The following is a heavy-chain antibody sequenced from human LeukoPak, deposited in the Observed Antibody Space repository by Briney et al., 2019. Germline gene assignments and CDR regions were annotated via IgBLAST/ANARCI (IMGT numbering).Heavy chain of an antibody. CDR2: IYYSGST. V-gene: IGHV4-59*01. CDR1: GGPISSYY. Sequence: SETLSLTCTVSGGPISSYYWSWIRQPPGKGLEWIGYIYYSGSTNYNPSLKSRVTISVDTSKNQFSLKLSSVTAADTAVYYCARNVWQWSIDYWGQGTLVTVSS. D-gene: IGHD6-19*01. J-gene: IGHJ4*02. CDR3: ARNVWQWSIDY.